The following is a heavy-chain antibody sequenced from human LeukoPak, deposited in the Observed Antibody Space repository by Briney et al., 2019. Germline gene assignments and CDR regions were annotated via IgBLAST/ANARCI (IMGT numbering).Heavy chain of an antibody. V-gene: IGHV1-8*01. CDR2: MNPNSGNT. CDR1: GYTFTSYD. Sequence: GASVKVSCKASGYTFTSYDINWVRQATGQGLEWMGWMNPNSGNTGYAQKFQGRVTMTRNTSISTAYMELSSLRSEDTAVYYCAIWPMVRGVLISPLGYYYGMDVWGQGTTVTVSS. D-gene: IGHD3-10*01. J-gene: IGHJ6*02. CDR3: AIWPMVRGVLISPLGYYYGMDV.